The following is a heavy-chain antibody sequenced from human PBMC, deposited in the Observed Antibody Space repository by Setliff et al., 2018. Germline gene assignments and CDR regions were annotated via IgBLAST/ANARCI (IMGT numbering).Heavy chain of an antibody. CDR3: ARDRGLEADVVSLINMGDF. D-gene: IGHD2-21*01. CDR2: ISGYNGNT. Sequence: GASVKVSCKTSGYTFISYGISWMRQAPGQGLEWMGWISGYNGNTDYAQSLQGRVTMTMDTSTSTAYMELRSLKSDDTAVYYCARDRGLEADVVSLINMGDFWGQGTLVTVSS. V-gene: IGHV1-18*04. CDR1: GYTFISYG. J-gene: IGHJ4*02.